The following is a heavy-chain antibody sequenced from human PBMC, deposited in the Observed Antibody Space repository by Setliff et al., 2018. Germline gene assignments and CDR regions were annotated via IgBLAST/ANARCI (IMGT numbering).Heavy chain of an antibody. D-gene: IGHD1-1*01. Sequence: VKVSCKASGYSFSDFYMHWVRQVPGGGLEALGRIDPRDDFTVYAERFKDRLTITADTSTDTSYMEMSSLRFEDTAVYYCAIDYGPTGTPYHWGQGTPVTVSS. CDR2: IDPRDDFT. CDR1: GYSFSDFY. V-gene: IGHV1-69-2*01. CDR3: AIDYGPTGTPYH. J-gene: IGHJ4*02.